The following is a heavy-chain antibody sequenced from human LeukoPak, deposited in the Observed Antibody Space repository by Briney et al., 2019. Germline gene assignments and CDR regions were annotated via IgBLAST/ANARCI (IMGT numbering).Heavy chain of an antibody. V-gene: IGHV3-30*18. J-gene: IGHJ6*02. CDR1: GFTFSSYG. D-gene: IGHD6-13*01. CDR2: ISYDGSNK. Sequence: GGSLRLSCAASGFTFSSYGMHWVRQAPGKGLEWVAVISYDGSNKYYADSVKGRFTISRDNSKNTLYLQMNSLRAEDTAVYYCAKRGSSSSYYYYGMDVWGQGTTVTVSS. CDR3: AKRGSSSSYYYYGMDV.